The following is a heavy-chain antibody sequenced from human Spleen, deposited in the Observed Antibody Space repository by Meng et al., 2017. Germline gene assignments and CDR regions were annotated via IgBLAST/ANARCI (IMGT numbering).Heavy chain of an antibody. V-gene: IGHV1-18*04. J-gene: IGHJ3*01. D-gene: IGHD1-14*01. Sequence: ASVKVSCKTSGYTFSDYFIHWVRQAPGQGLEWMGWISGHNGVTNYAKKFQGRVTMTTDISTATAYMELTSLRSDDTAVYYCVRDRGMHRTIDAFDVWGQGTMVTVSS. CDR1: GYTFSDYF. CDR3: VRDRGMHRTIDAFDV. CDR2: ISGHNGVT.